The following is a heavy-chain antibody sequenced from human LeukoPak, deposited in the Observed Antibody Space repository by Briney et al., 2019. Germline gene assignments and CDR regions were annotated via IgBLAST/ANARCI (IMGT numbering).Heavy chain of an antibody. J-gene: IGHJ4*02. CDR2: IKQDGSEK. V-gene: IGHV3-7*03. D-gene: IGHD3-16*01. CDR1: GFTFSSYW. CDR3: ARAELCSTSDFDY. Sequence: GGSLRLSCAASGFTFSSYWMSWVRQAPGKGLEGVANIKQDGSEKYYVDSVKGRFTISRDNAKNSLYLQMNSLRAEDTAVYYCARAELCSTSDFDYWGQGTLVTVSS.